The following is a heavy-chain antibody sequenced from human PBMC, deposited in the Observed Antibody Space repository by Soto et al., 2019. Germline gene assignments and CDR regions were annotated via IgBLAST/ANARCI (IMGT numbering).Heavy chain of an antibody. CDR1: GYTFTHYG. CDR2: ISAYNGNT. Sequence: QLQLVQSGAEVKKPGASVKVSCKASGYTFTHYGISWVRQAPGQGLEWMGWISAYNGNTNYTHKFQGRVTMSIDTSTTTAYMELRSLIADDTAVYYCARGHFQTAFDVWGQGTKVTVSS. J-gene: IGHJ3*01. V-gene: IGHV1-18*01. CDR3: ARGHFQTAFDV.